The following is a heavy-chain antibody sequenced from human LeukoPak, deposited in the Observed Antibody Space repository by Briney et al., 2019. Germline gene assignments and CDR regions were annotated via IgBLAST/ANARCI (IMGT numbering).Heavy chain of an antibody. V-gene: IGHV1-2*02. CDR2: INPNSGGT. J-gene: IGHJ5*02. Sequence: ASVKVSCKASVYTFTGYYMHWVREAPGQGLEWMGWINPNSGGTNHAQKFQGRVTMTRDTFISTAYMELSRLRSDDTAVYYCARVGGYFDWRRGFVPWGKGTLVTVSS. CDR1: VYTFTGYY. D-gene: IGHD3-9*01. CDR3: ARVGGYFDWRRGFVP.